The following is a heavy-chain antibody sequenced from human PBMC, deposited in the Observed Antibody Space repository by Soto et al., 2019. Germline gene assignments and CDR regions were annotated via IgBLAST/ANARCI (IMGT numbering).Heavy chain of an antibody. CDR1: GFTVSSNY. CDR2: IYSGGST. V-gene: IGHV3-66*04. D-gene: IGHD4-17*01. CDR3: ARHRPDYGDPPHAFDI. Sequence: EVQLVESGGGLVQPGGSLRLSCAASGFTVSSNYMSWVRQAPGKGLEWVSVIYSGGSTYYADSVKGRFTISRDNSKTTLYLQMDSLRAEDTAVYYCARHRPDYGDPPHAFDIWGQGTMVTVSS. J-gene: IGHJ3*02.